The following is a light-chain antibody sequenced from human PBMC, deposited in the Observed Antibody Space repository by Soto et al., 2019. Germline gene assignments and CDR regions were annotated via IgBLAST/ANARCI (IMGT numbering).Light chain of an antibody. Sequence: DIQMTQSPSSLSASVEDRVIITFRASQSISNHLNWYQQTQGKAPKLLIFAASSLQSGVPSRFSGSRSGPDFTLTLSSLQPEDFSTYYCQQSYSSPPTFGQGTKVDIK. J-gene: IGKJ1*01. CDR2: AAS. CDR3: QQSYSSPPT. V-gene: IGKV1-39*01. CDR1: QSISNH.